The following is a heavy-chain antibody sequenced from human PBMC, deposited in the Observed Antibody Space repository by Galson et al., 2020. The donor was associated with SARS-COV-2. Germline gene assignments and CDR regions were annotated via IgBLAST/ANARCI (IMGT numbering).Heavy chain of an antibody. D-gene: IGHD2-2*02. Sequence: HGESLKISCAASGFTVSSNYMSWVRQAPGKGLEWVSVIYSGGSTYYADSVKGRFTISRDNSKNTLYLQMNSLRAEDTAVYYCARDRRIPPYYYYYMDVWGKGTTVTVSS. V-gene: IGHV3-53*01. CDR1: GFTVSSNY. CDR3: ARDRRIPPYYYYYMDV. J-gene: IGHJ6*03. CDR2: IYSGGST.